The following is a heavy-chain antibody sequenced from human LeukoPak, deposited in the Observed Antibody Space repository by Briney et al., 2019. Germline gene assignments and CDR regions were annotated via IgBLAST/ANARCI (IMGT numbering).Heavy chain of an antibody. J-gene: IGHJ3*02. CDR3: ARDLVTVTKGFDI. CDR2: ISYIGST. Sequence: SETLSLSCAVSTDSFSSHYWTWIRQPPGKGLEWIGYISYIGSTNYNPSLKSRVTISIDTSKDQFSLKLSSVTAADTAVYYCARDLVTVTKGFDIWGQGTMVSVSS. D-gene: IGHD4-17*01. CDR1: TDSFSSHY. V-gene: IGHV4-59*11.